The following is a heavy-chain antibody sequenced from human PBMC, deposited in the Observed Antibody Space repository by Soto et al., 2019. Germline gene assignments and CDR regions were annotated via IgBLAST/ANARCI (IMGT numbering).Heavy chain of an antibody. J-gene: IGHJ6*02. CDR2: IIPIFGTA. CDR3: ARDRDIVVVPAAMGPYYYGMDV. CDR1: GGTFSSYA. Sequence: ASVKVSCKASGGTFSSYAISWVRQAPGQGLEWMGGIIPIFGTANYAQKFQGRVTITADKSTSTAYMELSSLRSEDTAVYYCARDRDIVVVPAAMGPYYYGMDVWGQGTTVTV. V-gene: IGHV1-69*06. D-gene: IGHD2-2*01.